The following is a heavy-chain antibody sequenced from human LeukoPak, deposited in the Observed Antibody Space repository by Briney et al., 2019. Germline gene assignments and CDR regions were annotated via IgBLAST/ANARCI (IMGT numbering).Heavy chain of an antibody. CDR1: GFTSDDYA. CDR3: AKSYYYDSRQFFDY. D-gene: IGHD3-22*01. CDR2: ISGDGGST. V-gene: IGHV3-43*02. J-gene: IGHJ4*02. Sequence: GGSLRLSCAASGFTSDDYAMHWVRQAPGKGLGWVSLISGDGGSTYYADSVKGRFTISRDNSKNSLYLQMNSLRTEDTALYYCAKSYYYDSRQFFDYWGQGTLVTVSS.